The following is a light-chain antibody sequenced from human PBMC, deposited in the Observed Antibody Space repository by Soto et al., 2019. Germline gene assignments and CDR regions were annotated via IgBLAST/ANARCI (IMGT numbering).Light chain of an antibody. V-gene: IGLV2-14*01. CDR3: SSYTSSSTLL. CDR1: SSDVGGYNY. Sequence: QSALTQPASVSGSPGQSITISCTGTSSDVGGYNYGSWYQQHPGKAPKLMIYDVSNRPSGVSNRFSGSKSGNTASLTISGLQAEDEADYYCSSYTSSSTLLFGGGTKVTVL. J-gene: IGLJ2*01. CDR2: DVS.